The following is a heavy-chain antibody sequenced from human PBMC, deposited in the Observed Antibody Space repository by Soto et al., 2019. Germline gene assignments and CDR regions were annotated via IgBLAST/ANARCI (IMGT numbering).Heavy chain of an antibody. CDR1: GFTFSSYG. CDR3: AKMPIRFLEWSQYYYYMDV. CDR2: ISYDGSNK. D-gene: IGHD3-3*01. V-gene: IGHV3-30*18. J-gene: IGHJ6*03. Sequence: QVQLVESGGGVVQPGRSLRLSCAASGFTFSSYGMHWVRQAPGKGLEWVAVISYDGSNKYYADSVKGRFTISRDNSKNTLYLQMNSLRAEDTAVYYCAKMPIRFLEWSQYYYYMDVWGKGTTVTVSS.